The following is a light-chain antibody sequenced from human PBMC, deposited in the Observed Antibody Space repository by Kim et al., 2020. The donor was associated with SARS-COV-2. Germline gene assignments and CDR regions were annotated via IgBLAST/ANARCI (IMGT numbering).Light chain of an antibody. CDR3: QQYDKDPYS. CDR1: KSISSW. CDR2: KTS. J-gene: IGKJ2*03. Sequence: ASIGDRVTISCRANKSISSWLAWYQQKPGKAPKLLIYKTSYLESGVPSGFSGSGSGTEFTLTIASLQPDDFATYYCQQYDKDPYSFGQGTKLEI. V-gene: IGKV1-5*03.